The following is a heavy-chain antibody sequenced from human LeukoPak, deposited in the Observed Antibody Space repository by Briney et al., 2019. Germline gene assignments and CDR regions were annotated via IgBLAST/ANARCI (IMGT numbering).Heavy chain of an antibody. V-gene: IGHV3-48*03. D-gene: IGHD3-22*01. Sequence: YISISACTIYYAASLTGGFTISRENDKKSLYLQMNTLRAEDTAVYYCARSLYYYDSSGYDYWGQGTLVTVSS. CDR3: ARSLYYYDSSGYDY. CDR2: ISISACTI. J-gene: IGHJ4*02.